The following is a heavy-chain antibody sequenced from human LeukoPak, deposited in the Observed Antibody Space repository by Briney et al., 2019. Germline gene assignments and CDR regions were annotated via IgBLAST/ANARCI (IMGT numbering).Heavy chain of an antibody. CDR2: INPSGGST. D-gene: IGHD6-13*01. V-gene: IGHV1-46*01. Sequence: ASVKVSCKASGYTFTSYYMHWVRQAPGQGLEWMGIINPSGGSTSYAQKFQGRVTMTRDMSTSTVYMELSSLRSEDTAVYYCARGGRIAAAEMNYYYYMDVWGKGTTVTVSS. CDR3: ARGGRIAAAEMNYYYYMDV. CDR1: GYTFTSYY. J-gene: IGHJ6*03.